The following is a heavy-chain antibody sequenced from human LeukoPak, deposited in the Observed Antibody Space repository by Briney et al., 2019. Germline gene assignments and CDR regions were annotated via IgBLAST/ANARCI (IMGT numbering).Heavy chain of an antibody. CDR2: ISGSGGST. V-gene: IGHV3-23*01. D-gene: IGHD3-22*01. CDR3: AKDISPMIVVVITQIFDY. CDR1: GFTFSSYA. J-gene: IGHJ4*02. Sequence: GGSLRLSCAASGFTFSSYAMSWVRQAPGKGLEWVSAISGSGGSTYYADSVKGRFTISRDNSKNTLYLQMNSLRAEDTAVYYCAKDISPMIVVVITQIFDYWGQGTLVTVSS.